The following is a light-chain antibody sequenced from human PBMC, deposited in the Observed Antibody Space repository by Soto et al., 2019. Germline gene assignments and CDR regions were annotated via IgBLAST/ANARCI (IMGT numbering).Light chain of an antibody. J-gene: IGLJ2*01. CDR3: QSYDSSLSGYV. V-gene: IGLV1-40*01. Sequence: QSVLTQPPSVSGAPGQRVTISCTGSSSNIGAGYDVHWYQQLPGTAPKLLIYGNNNRPSGVPDRFSGSKSGTSASLAITGLQAEDEADYCCQSYDSSLSGYVFGGGTKVTVL. CDR2: GNN. CDR1: SSNIGAGYD.